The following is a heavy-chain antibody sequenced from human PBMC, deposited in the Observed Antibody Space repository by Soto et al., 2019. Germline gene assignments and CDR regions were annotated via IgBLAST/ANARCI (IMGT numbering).Heavy chain of an antibody. CDR3: ARHTGYCSGGSCSRRTVFDY. CDR1: GGSISSSSYY. V-gene: IGHV4-39*01. CDR2: IYYSGST. Sequence: QLQLQESGPGLVKPSETLSLTCTVSGGSISSSSYYWGWIRQPPGKGLEWIGSIYYSGSTYYNPSLKSRVTISVDTSKNQFSLKLSSVTAADTAVYYCARHTGYCSGGSCSRRTVFDYWGQGTLVTVSS. J-gene: IGHJ4*02. D-gene: IGHD2-15*01.